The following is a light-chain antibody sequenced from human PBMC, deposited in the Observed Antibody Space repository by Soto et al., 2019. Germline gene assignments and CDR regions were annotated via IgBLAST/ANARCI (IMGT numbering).Light chain of an antibody. CDR3: QQRSSWPWT. CDR1: QSVSSD. Sequence: IVLTQSPATVSLSPVEIATLSFMASQSVSSDVAWYQQKPGQAPRLLMFDVSNRAAGIPARFSGSGSGTDFTLTISSLEPEDFAVYYCQQRSSWPWTFGQGTKVDIK. J-gene: IGKJ1*01. V-gene: IGKV3-11*01. CDR2: DVS.